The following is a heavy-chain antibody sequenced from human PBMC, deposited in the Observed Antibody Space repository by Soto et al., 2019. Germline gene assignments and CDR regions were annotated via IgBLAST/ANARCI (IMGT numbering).Heavy chain of an antibody. CDR1: GGTFSSYA. Sequence: ASVKVSCKASGGTFSSYAISWVRQAPGQGLEWMGGIIPIFGTANYAQKFQGRVTITADKSTSTAYMELSSLRSEDTAVYYCAGGGGGGVVVPAAMYYYYGMDAWGQGTTVTVSS. D-gene: IGHD2-2*01. CDR3: AGGGGGGVVVPAAMYYYYGMDA. CDR2: IIPIFGTA. V-gene: IGHV1-69*06. J-gene: IGHJ6*02.